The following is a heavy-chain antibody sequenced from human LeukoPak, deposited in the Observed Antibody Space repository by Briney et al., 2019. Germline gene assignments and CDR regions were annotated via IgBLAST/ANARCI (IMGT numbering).Heavy chain of an antibody. CDR2: IYYSGST. D-gene: IGHD6-19*01. V-gene: IGHV4-39*01. CDR3: ARLFFGNREYEFPARFNRSGWYNRAFDI. J-gene: IGHJ3*02. Sequence: WVRQSPGKGLEWIGSIYYSGSTYYNPSLKSRVTISVDTSKNQFSLKLSSVTAADTAVYYCARLFFGNREYEFPARFNRSGWYNRAFDIWGQGTMVTVSS.